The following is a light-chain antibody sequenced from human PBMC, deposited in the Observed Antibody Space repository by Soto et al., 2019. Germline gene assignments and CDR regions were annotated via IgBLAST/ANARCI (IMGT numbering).Light chain of an antibody. V-gene: IGKV1-8*01. CDR3: QQYNHYSTWT. CDR2: AAS. Sequence: AIRITQSPSSLSASTGDRVTITCRASQAINNYLVWFQQKPGKAPKVLIYAASTLQTGVPSRFSGSGSGTEFTLTINALQPDDFATYYCQQYNHYSTWTFGQGTKVDI. J-gene: IGKJ1*01. CDR1: QAINNY.